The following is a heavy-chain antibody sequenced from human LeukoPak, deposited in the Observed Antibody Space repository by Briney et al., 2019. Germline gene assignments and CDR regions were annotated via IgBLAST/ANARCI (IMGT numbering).Heavy chain of an antibody. Sequence: GGSLRLSCAASGFTFSSYAMSWVRQAPGKGLEWVSAFSGSGGSTYYADSVKGRFTISRDNSKNTLYLQMNSLRAEDTAVYYCARGQSSSNWFDPWGQGTLVTVSS. D-gene: IGHD6-6*01. J-gene: IGHJ5*02. CDR3: ARGQSSSNWFDP. V-gene: IGHV3-23*01. CDR2: FSGSGGST. CDR1: GFTFSSYA.